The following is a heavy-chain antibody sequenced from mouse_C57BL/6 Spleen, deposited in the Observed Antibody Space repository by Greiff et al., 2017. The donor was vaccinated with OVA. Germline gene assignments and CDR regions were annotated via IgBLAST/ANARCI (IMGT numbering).Heavy chain of an antibody. D-gene: IGHD1-1*01. CDR3: ARYYGSSYADFDY. CDR1: GYTFTFYW. J-gene: IGHJ2*01. CDR2: IYPGSGST. Sequence: VQLQQPGAELVKPGASVKMSCKASGYTFTFYWINWVKQRPGQGLEWIGDIYPGSGSTNYNEKFKSKATLTVDTSSSTAYMQLSSLTSEDSAVYYCARYYGSSYADFDYWGQGTTLTVSS. V-gene: IGHV1-55*01.